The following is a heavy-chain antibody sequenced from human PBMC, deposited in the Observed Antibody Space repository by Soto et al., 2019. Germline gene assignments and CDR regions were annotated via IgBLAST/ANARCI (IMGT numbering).Heavy chain of an antibody. CDR1: GYTFTSYG. J-gene: IGHJ6*02. D-gene: IGHD6-19*01. CDR3: ARDHGVYSSGWYGYYYYGMDV. CDR2: ISAYNGNT. Sequence: QVQLVQSGAEVKKPGASVKVSCKASGYTFTSYGISWVRQAPGQRLEWMGWISAYNGNTNYAQKLQGRVTMTTDTSTSTAYMELRSLRSDDTAVYYCARDHGVYSSGWYGYYYYGMDVWGQGTTVTVSS. V-gene: IGHV1-18*01.